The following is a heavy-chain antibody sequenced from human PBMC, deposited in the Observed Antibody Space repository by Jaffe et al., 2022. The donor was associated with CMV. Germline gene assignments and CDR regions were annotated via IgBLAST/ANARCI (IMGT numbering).Heavy chain of an antibody. CDR1: GFTFSSYG. J-gene: IGHJ1*01. Sequence: QVQLVESGGGVVQPGRSLRLSCAASGFTFSSYGMHWVRQAPGKGLEWVAVISYDGSNKYYADSVKGRFTISRDNSKNTLYLQMNSLRAEDTAVYYCAKDDYGDYAWYFQHWGQGTLVTVSS. V-gene: IGHV3-30*18. D-gene: IGHD4-17*01. CDR3: AKDDYGDYAWYFQH. CDR2: ISYDGSNK.